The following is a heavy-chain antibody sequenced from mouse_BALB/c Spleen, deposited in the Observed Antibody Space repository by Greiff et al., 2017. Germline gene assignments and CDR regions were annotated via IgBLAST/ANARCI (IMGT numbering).Heavy chain of an antibody. CDR1: GFTFSDYY. CDR2: ISDGGSYT. V-gene: IGHV5-4*02. Sequence: EVQRVESGGGLVKPGGSLKLSCAASGFTFSDYYMYWVRQTPEKRLEWVATISDGGSYTYYPDSVKGRFTISRDNAKNNLYLQMSSLKSEDTAMYYCARDRYGSSSFDYWGQGTTLTVSS. D-gene: IGHD1-1*01. CDR3: ARDRYGSSSFDY. J-gene: IGHJ2*01.